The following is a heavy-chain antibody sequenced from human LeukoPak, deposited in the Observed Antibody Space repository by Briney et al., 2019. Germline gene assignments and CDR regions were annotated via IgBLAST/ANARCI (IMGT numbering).Heavy chain of an antibody. CDR2: IYYSGST. V-gene: IGHV4-31*03. J-gene: IGHJ3*02. CDR3: ARVRIVVVVDEHEAFDI. Sequence: SETLSLTCTVSGGSISSGGYYWSWIRQHPGKGLEWIGYIYYSGSTYYNPSLKSRVTISVDTSKNQFSLKLSSVTAADTAVYYCARVRIVVVVDEHEAFDIWGQGTMVTVSS. D-gene: IGHD2-15*01. CDR1: GGSISSGGYY.